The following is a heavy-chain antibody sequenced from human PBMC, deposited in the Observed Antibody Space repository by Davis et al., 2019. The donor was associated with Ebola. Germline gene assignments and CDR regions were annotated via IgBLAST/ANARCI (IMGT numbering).Heavy chain of an antibody. Sequence: ESLKISCTASGVSISRHYWSWIRQPPGKRLEWIGSIYYTGSAYYNSSLASLATISVDTSKNQFSLKLPSLTAADTAMYYCSERGSSVWGQGTLVTVSS. J-gene: IGHJ4*02. CDR3: SERGSSV. V-gene: IGHV4-59*03. CDR2: IYYTGSA. D-gene: IGHD3-10*01. CDR1: GVSISRHY.